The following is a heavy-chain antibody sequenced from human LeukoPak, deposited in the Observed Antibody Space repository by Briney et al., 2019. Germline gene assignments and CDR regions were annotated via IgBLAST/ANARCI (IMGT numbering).Heavy chain of an antibody. CDR2: ISWDGEGT. CDR1: GFNFEDYT. Sequence: GGSLRLSCAASGFNFEDYTVHWVRQVPGKAPEWVCLISWDGEGTYADSVKGRFTISRDNSKNSLFLQMNSLKIEDSALYYCANSRTGYLHWGQGTLVTVSS. J-gene: IGHJ4*02. CDR3: ANSRTGYLH. V-gene: IGHV3-43*01. D-gene: IGHD2-8*02.